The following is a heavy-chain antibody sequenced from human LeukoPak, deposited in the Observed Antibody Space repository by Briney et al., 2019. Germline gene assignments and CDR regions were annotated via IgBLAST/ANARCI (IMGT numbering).Heavy chain of an antibody. J-gene: IGHJ2*01. D-gene: IGHD6-19*01. CDR1: GGSISSSSYY. CDR2: IYTSGST. V-gene: IGHV4-61*02. CDR3: ARDTVAVAGYFDL. Sequence: SETLSFTCTVSGGSISSSSYYWSWIRQPAGKGLEWIGRIYTSGSTNYNPSLKSRVTMSVDTSKNQFSLKLSSVTAADTAVYYCARDTVAVAGYFDLWGRGTLVTVSS.